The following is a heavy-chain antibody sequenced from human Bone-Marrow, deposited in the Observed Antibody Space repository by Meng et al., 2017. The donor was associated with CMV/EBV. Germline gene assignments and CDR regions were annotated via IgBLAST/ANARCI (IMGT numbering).Heavy chain of an antibody. V-gene: IGHV3-15*01. D-gene: IGHD3-3*01. Sequence: GGSLRLSCAASGFTFSSYEMNWVRQAPGKGLEWVGRIKSKTDGGTTDYAAPVKGRFTISRDDSKNTLYLQMNSLKTEDTAVYYCTTDPPLGLRFLEWLSPSNYYYYGMAVWGPGSTVTVSS. CDR2: IKSKTDGGTT. J-gene: IGHJ6*01. CDR3: TTDPPLGLRFLEWLSPSNYYYYGMAV. CDR1: GFTFSSYE.